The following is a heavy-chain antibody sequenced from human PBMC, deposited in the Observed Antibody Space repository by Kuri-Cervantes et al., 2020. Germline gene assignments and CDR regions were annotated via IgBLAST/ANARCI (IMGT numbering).Heavy chain of an antibody. J-gene: IGHJ6*02. Sequence: ASVKVSCKASGYTFTSYGISWVRQATGQGLEWMGWMNPNSGNTGYAQKFQGRVTMTRNTSISTAYMELSSLRSEDTAVYYCARAIGMGTYYYYGMDVWGQGTTVTVSS. CDR3: ARAIGMGTYYYYGMDV. CDR1: GYTFTSYG. CDR2: MNPNSGNT. V-gene: IGHV1-8*02. D-gene: IGHD3-16*02.